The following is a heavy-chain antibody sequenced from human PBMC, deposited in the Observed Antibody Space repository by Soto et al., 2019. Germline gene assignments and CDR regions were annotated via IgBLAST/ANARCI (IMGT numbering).Heavy chain of an antibody. J-gene: IGHJ6*02. CDR3: AADRLMITFGGVIVTNGMDA. D-gene: IGHD3-16*02. V-gene: IGHV1-58*01. CDR2: IVVGSGNT. CDR1: GFTFTSSA. Sequence: ASVKVSCKASGFTFTSSAVQWVRQARGQRLEWIGWIVVGSGNTNYAQKFQERVTITRDMSTSTAYMELSSLRSEDTAVYYCAADRLMITFGGVIVTNGMDAWGQGPTVTVSS.